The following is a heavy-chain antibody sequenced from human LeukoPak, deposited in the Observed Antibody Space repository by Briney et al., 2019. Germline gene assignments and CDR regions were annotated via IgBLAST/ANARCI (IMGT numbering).Heavy chain of an antibody. CDR1: GFTVSDNY. D-gene: IGHD2-2*01. Sequence: GGSLRLSCAASGFTVSDNYMNWVRQAPGKGLEWVSVIYSGGTTYYADSVKGRFTISRDDSKNTLYLQMNSLRAEDTAIYYCARRPGAITFDYWGQGTLVTVSS. J-gene: IGHJ4*02. CDR3: ARRPGAITFDY. CDR2: IYSGGTT. V-gene: IGHV3-66*01.